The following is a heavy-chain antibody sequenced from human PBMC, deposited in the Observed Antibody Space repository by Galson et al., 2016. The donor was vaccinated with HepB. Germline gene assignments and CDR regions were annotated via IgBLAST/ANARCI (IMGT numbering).Heavy chain of an antibody. D-gene: IGHD3-22*01. CDR3: AKDRRYYDSSGYFWEGYYYDGMDV. CDR2: ISYDGSDK. Sequence: SLRLSCAASGFTFSSYGMHWVRLAPGKGLEWVAVISYDGSDKYYADSVKGRFTISRNNSKNTLYLQMNSLRPEDTAVYYCAKDRRYYDSSGYFWEGYYYDGMDVWGQGTTVTVSS. J-gene: IGHJ6*02. CDR1: GFTFSSYG. V-gene: IGHV3-30*18.